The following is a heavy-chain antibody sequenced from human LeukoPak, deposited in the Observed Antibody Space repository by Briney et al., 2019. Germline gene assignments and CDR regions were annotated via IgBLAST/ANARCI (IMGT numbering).Heavy chain of an antibody. V-gene: IGHV4-4*07. CDR1: GGSISSYY. J-gene: IGHJ4*02. CDR2: IYSTGST. Sequence: SETLSLTCTVSGGSISSYYWSWIRQPAGKGLEWIGRIYSTGSTNYNPSLKSRVTMSVDTLKNQFSLRLRSVTAADTAVYYCARQIASAGTAGFDFWGQGALVTVSS. D-gene: IGHD6-13*01. CDR3: ARQIASAGTAGFDF.